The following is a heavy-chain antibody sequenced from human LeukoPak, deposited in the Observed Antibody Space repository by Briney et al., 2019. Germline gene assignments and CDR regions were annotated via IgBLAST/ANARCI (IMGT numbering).Heavy chain of an antibody. J-gene: IGHJ4*02. CDR2: INHSGST. Sequence: PSETLFLTCGVYGGSFSGYYWNWIRQPPGKGLEWIGKINHSGSTNYNPSLKSRVTISVDTSKNQFSLKLTSVTAADTALYYCAGYYTYGRDYWGQGTLVTVSS. CDR3: AGYYTYGRDY. D-gene: IGHD5-18*01. CDR1: GGSFSGYY. V-gene: IGHV4-34*01.